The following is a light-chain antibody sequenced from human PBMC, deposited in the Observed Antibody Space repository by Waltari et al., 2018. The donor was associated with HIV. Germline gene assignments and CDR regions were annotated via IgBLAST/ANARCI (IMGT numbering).Light chain of an antibody. Sequence: VLTQSPGTLSVSPGERATLSCRASQRIDTTSVSWYQHKAGQPPRLIVDGASTRACGIPPRFSGSGSGTDFTLTSSSLQPEDLASDYCLQDYNLPGAFGQGTRVEIK. CDR3: LQDYNLPGA. CDR2: GAS. V-gene: IGKV3D-7*01. J-gene: IGKJ1*01. CDR1: QRIDTTS.